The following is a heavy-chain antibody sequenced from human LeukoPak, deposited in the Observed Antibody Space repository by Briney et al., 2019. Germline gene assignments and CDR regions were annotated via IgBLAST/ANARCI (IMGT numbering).Heavy chain of an antibody. D-gene: IGHD3-10*01. Sequence: SETLSLTCAVYGGSFSGYYWSWIRQPPGKGLEWIGEINHSGSTNYNPSLKSRVTISVDTSKNQFSLKLSSVTAADTAVYYCARSGPFSTMVRGVIPSPPTYWGQGTLVTVSS. J-gene: IGHJ4*02. V-gene: IGHV4-34*01. CDR3: ARSGPFSTMVRGVIPSPPTY. CDR1: GGSFSGYY. CDR2: INHSGST.